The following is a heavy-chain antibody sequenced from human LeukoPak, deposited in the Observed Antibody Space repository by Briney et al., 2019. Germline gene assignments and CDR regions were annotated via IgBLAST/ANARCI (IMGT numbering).Heavy chain of an antibody. J-gene: IGHJ1*01. CDR3: ARDLDSSSWFQH. Sequence: ASVKVSCKASGYTFTSYGISWVRQAPGQGLEWMGWISVYNGNTKYAQKVQGRVTMTTDTSTSTAYMELRSLRPDDTAVYYCARDLDSSSWFQHWGQGTLVTVSS. CDR1: GYTFTSYG. D-gene: IGHD6-13*01. V-gene: IGHV1-18*01. CDR2: ISVYNGNT.